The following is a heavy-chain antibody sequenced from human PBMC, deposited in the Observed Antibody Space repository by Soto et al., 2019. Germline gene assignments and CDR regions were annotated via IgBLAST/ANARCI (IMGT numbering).Heavy chain of an antibody. CDR3: ARYRRGAVAGYTLDN. J-gene: IGHJ4*02. D-gene: IGHD6-13*01. CDR2: VYNSGST. V-gene: IGHV4-59*01. Sequence: SETLSLTCTVSGGSISSNYWTWIRQPPGKGLEWIGYVYNSGSTNYNPSLKSRVTISEDTSKSKFSLKVNSMTAADTAVYYCARYRRGAVAGYTLDNWGQGILVTVSS. CDR1: GGSISSNY.